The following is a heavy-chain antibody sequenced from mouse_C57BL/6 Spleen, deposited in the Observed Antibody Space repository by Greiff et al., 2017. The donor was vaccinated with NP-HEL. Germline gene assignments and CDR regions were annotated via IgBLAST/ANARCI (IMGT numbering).Heavy chain of an antibody. CDR1: GFTFTDYY. D-gene: IGHD2-4*01. Sequence: EVQLVESGGGLVQPGGSLSLSCAASGFTFTDYYMSWVRQPPGKALEWLGFIRNKDNGYTTEYSASVKGRFTISRDNSQSILYLQMNALRAEDSATYYCARSYYDYVYAMDYWGQGTSVTVSS. CDR2: IRNKDNGYTT. CDR3: ARSYYDYVYAMDY. V-gene: IGHV7-3*01. J-gene: IGHJ4*01.